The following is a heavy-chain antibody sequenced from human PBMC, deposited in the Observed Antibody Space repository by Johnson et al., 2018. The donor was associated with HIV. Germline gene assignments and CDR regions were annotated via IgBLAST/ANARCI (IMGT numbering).Heavy chain of an antibody. J-gene: IGHJ3*02. V-gene: IGHV3-53*01. Sequence: QRLSCAVSGFSFSDYYMNWVRQAPGKGLEWVSVIYSGGSTFSADSVRGRLTISRDNSKNTIYLKMNNLRAEDTALYYCARATTYYYDSRQDAFDIWGQGTMVTVSS. CDR2: IYSGGST. CDR3: ARATTYYYDSRQDAFDI. D-gene: IGHD3-22*01. CDR1: GFSFSDYY.